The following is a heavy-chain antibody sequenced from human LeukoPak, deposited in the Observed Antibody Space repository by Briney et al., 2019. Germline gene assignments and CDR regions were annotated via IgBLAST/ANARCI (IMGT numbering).Heavy chain of an antibody. Sequence: GGSLRLSCAASGFTFSSYWMNWARQAPGKGLEWVSSISGSGNRTYYADSVKGRFTISRDNSKNTLYLQMNSLRAEDTAVYYCARGAGYNYPYYFDYWAREPWSPSPQ. J-gene: IGHJ4*02. CDR2: ISGSGNRT. CDR1: GFTFSSYW. D-gene: IGHD5-24*01. V-gene: IGHV3-23*01. CDR3: ARGAGYNYPYYFDY.